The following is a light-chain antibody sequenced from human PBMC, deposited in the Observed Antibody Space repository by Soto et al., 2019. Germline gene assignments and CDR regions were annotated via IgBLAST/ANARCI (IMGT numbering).Light chain of an antibody. J-gene: IGLJ2*01. CDR1: SSDVGGYNF. CDR3: SSYTSGSTVI. CDR2: EVS. Sequence: QSVLAQPASVSGSPGQSITISCTGTSSDVGGYNFVSWYQQHPGKAPKLIIYEVSNRPSGVSNRFSGSKSGNTASLTISGLQAEDEADYCCSSYTSGSTVIFGGGTK. V-gene: IGLV2-14*01.